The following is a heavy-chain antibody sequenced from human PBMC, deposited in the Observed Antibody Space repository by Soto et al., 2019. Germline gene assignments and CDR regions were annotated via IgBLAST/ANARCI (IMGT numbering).Heavy chain of an antibody. CDR1: GYTFTSYA. J-gene: IGHJ4*02. V-gene: IGHV1-3*01. Sequence: ASVKVSCKASGYTFTSYAMHWVRQAPGQRLEWMGWINAGNGNTKYSQKFQGRVTITRDTSASTAYMELSSLRSEDTAVYYCARDHLIHYYDSSGYLYYWGQGTLVTLSS. D-gene: IGHD3-22*01. CDR3: ARDHLIHYYDSSGYLYY. CDR2: INAGNGNT.